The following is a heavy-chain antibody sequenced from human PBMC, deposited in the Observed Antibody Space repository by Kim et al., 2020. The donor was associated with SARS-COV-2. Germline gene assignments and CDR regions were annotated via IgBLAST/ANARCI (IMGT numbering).Heavy chain of an antibody. V-gene: IGHV3-64D*06. CDR2: ISRGGDIT. J-gene: IGHJ4*02. D-gene: IGHD2-2*01. CDR1: GFTFSSYA. Sequence: GGSLRLSCSTSGFTFSSYAMHWARQAPGKGLEYVSAISRGGDITYYMDSVKGRFTISRDSSKNTLFLQMSNLRAEDTALYYCVKDSRHCSGSSCYLLSDYWGQGTLVTVSS. CDR3: VKDSRHCSGSSCYLLSDY.